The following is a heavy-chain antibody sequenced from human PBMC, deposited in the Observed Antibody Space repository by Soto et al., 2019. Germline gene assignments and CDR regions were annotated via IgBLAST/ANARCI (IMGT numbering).Heavy chain of an antibody. D-gene: IGHD2-2*01. Sequence: QVQLVESGGGVVQPGRSLRLSCAASRFTFSSYGMHWVRQAPGKGLEWVAVIWYDGSNKYYADFVKGRFTISRDNSKNTLYLQMNSLRAEDTAVYYCASRSPALDYWGQGTLVTVSS. V-gene: IGHV3-33*01. CDR1: RFTFSSYG. CDR3: ASRSPALDY. J-gene: IGHJ4*02. CDR2: IWYDGSNK.